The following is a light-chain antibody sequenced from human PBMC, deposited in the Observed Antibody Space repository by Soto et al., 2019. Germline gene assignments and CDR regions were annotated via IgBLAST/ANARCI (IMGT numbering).Light chain of an antibody. Sequence: EIVLTQSPGTLSLSPGDRATLSCRASQSVSSSDLAWYQQKPGQAPRLLIYGASTRATGIPDRFSGSGAGTDFTLTISRLEPGAFAVYYCQQYGGSRLYTFGQGTKLEL. CDR2: GAS. V-gene: IGKV3-20*01. CDR3: QQYGGSRLYT. CDR1: QSVSSSD. J-gene: IGKJ2*01.